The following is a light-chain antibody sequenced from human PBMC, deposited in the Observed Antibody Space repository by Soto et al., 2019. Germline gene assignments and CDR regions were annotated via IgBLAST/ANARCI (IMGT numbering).Light chain of an antibody. CDR1: SSDVGGYNY. J-gene: IGLJ1*01. Sequence: ALTQPPSASGSPGQSVTISCTGTSSDVGGYNYVSWYQQHPGKAPKLMIYEVTKRPSGVPDRFSGSKSGNTASLTVSGLQAEDEADYYCSSYAGSNNFVFGSGTKATVL. V-gene: IGLV2-8*01. CDR3: SSYAGSNNFV. CDR2: EVT.